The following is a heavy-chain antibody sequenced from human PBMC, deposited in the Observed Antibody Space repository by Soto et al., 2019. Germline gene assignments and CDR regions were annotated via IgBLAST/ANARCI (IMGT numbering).Heavy chain of an antibody. CDR2: ISGSGGST. CDR1: GFTFSSYA. CDR3: AKDGSYYDFWSGYWTSSFDY. Sequence: GGSLRLSCAASGFTFSSYAMSWVRQAPGKGREWVSAISGSGGSTYYADSVKGRFTISRDNSKNTLYLQMNSLRAEDTAVYYCAKDGSYYDFWSGYWTSSFDYWGQGTLVTVSS. D-gene: IGHD3-3*01. V-gene: IGHV3-23*01. J-gene: IGHJ4*02.